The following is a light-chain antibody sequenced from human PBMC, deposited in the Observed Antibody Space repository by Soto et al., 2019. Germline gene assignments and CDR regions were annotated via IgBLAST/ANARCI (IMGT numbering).Light chain of an antibody. J-gene: IGKJ3*01. CDR2: GAV. CDR3: QQLNNFPPFT. V-gene: IGKV1-9*01. Sequence: GDRVTITCRASQAISNYLAWYQQKPGKAPKLLIYGAVTLQSGVPSRFSGSGSGTDFTLTISSLQPDDLATYYCQQLNNFPPFTFGPGTTVDLK. CDR1: QAISNY.